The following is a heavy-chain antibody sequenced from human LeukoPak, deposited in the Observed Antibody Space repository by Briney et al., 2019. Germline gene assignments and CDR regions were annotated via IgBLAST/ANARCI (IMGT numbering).Heavy chain of an antibody. CDR1: GFSFVAYS. CDR2: MSYDETKK. V-gene: IGHV3-30-3*01. D-gene: IGHD5-18*01. Sequence: GRSLRPSCAASGFSFVAYSMHWVRQAPGKGLEWVAVMSYDETKKHYADSVKGRFTVSRDNSKNTLYLQMNSLRAEDTAVYYCAKDLAAWIQLWDPGTDYFDYWGQGTLVTVPS. J-gene: IGHJ4*02. CDR3: AKDLAAWIQLWDPGTDYFDY.